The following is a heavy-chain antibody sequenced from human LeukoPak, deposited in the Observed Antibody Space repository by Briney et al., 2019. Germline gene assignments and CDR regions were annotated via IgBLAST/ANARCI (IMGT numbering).Heavy chain of an antibody. J-gene: IGHJ4*02. CDR3: VNEAYYGDFFDY. CDR2: ISGSGGST. Sequence: GGSLRLSCAASGFTFSSYWMSWVRQAPGKGLEWVSAISGSGGSTYYADSVKGRFTISRDNSKNTLYLQMNSLRAEDTAVYYCVNEAYYGDFFDYWGQGTLVTVSS. V-gene: IGHV3-23*01. D-gene: IGHD4-17*01. CDR1: GFTFSSYW.